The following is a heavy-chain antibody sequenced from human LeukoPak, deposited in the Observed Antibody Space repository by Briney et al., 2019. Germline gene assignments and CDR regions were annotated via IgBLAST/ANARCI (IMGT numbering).Heavy chain of an antibody. D-gene: IGHD6-19*01. V-gene: IGHV4-39*01. CDR2: IYYSGST. CDR3: ARHKYSSGWPPEGAFDI. Sequence: SETLSLTCAVSGYSISSSNYWGWIRQPPGKGLQWIGSIYYSGSTYYNPSLKSRVTISVDTSKNQLSLKLSSVTAADTAVYYXARHKYSSGWPPEGAFDIWGQGTMVTVSS. CDR1: GYSISSSNY. J-gene: IGHJ3*02.